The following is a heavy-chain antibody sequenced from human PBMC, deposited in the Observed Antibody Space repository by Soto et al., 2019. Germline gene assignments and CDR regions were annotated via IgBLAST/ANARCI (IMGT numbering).Heavy chain of an antibody. CDR1: GYTFTNFG. CDR3: ARVIPGAEAGFDP. V-gene: IGHV1-18*01. J-gene: IGHJ5*02. D-gene: IGHD2-2*01. CDR2: ISAYTDDP. Sequence: QVQLLQSAAEVKKPGASVKVSCKASGYTFTNFGFTWVRQATGQGLDWMGWISAYTDDPNYAQKFQGRVTMTIDTSTSTAYMDLRSLTSDDTAVYYCARVIPGAEAGFDPWGQGTLVTVSS.